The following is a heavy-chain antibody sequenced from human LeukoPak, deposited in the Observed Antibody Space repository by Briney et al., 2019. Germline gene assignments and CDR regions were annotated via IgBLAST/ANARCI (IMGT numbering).Heavy chain of an antibody. J-gene: IGHJ4*02. D-gene: IGHD6-13*01. CDR1: GFTFGDYA. CDR2: IRNKAYGGTA. CDR3: TREVGGIAAV. Sequence: GGSLRLSCTASGFTFGDYAMSWVRQAPGKGLEWVTFIRNKAYGGTAEYAASVKGRFTISRDDSKSIAYLQMNGLKTEDTAVYYCTREVGGIAAVWGQGTLVTVSS. V-gene: IGHV3-49*04.